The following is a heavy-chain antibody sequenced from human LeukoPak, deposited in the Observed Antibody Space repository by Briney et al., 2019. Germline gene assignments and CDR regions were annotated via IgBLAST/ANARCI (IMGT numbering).Heavy chain of an antibody. CDR2: ISAYNGNT. Sequence: GASVKVSCKASGYTFISYGISWVRQAPGQGLEWMGWISAYNGNTNYAQKLQGRVTMTTDTSTSTAYMELRSLRSDDTAVYYCAREVSPLAYCGGDCYPLPFDYWGQGTLVTVSS. D-gene: IGHD2-21*02. J-gene: IGHJ4*02. V-gene: IGHV1-18*01. CDR3: AREVSPLAYCGGDCYPLPFDY. CDR1: GYTFISYG.